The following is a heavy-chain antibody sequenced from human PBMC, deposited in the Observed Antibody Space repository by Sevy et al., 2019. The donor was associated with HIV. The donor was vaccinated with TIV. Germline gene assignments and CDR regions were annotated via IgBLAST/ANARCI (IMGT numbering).Heavy chain of an antibody. CDR2: ISYHGSNK. Sequence: GGSLRLSCAASGFTFSSYGMHWVRQAPGKGLEWVAVISYHGSNKYYADSVKGRFTISRDNSKNTLYLQMNSLRAEDTAAHYCAKVGRGRYYDSSGYLSFLDYWGQGTLVTVSS. D-gene: IGHD3-22*01. CDR1: GFTFSSYG. CDR3: AKVGRGRYYDSSGYLSFLDY. J-gene: IGHJ4*02. V-gene: IGHV3-30*18.